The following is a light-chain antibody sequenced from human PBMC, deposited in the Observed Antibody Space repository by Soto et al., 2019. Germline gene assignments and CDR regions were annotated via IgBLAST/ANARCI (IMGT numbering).Light chain of an antibody. J-gene: IGKJ3*01. CDR2: AAS. Sequence: DIQLTQSPSFLSASVGDRVTITGRASQGITNDLAWYQQKPGKAPKLLIYAASSLQRGVPSTFSGSGFGTEFTLTISSLQPEDFATYFCQQFNSDPFTFGPGTTVDFK. V-gene: IGKV1-9*01. CDR3: QQFNSDPFT. CDR1: QGITND.